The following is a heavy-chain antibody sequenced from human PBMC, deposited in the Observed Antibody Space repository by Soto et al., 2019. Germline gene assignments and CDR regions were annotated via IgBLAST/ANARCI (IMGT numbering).Heavy chain of an antibody. CDR2: ISSSSSYT. J-gene: IGHJ4*02. CDR1: GFTLSDYY. CDR3: ARAENSGWSRSVDY. D-gene: IGHD6-19*01. Sequence: PGGSLRLSCAASGFTLSDYYMSWIRQAPGKGLEWVSYISSSSSYTNYADSVKGRFTISRDNAKNSLYLQMNSLRAEDTAVYYCARAENSGWSRSVDYWGQGTLVTVSS. V-gene: IGHV3-11*06.